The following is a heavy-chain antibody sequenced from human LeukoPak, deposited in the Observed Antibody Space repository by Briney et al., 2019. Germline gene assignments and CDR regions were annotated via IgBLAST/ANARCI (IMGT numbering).Heavy chain of an antibody. D-gene: IGHD3-22*01. Sequence: PGGSLRLSCAASGFTFSIYAMSWVRQAPGKGREWVSSISSRSDYTYYEDSVKGRFTISRDNSQNTLYLQMNSLRAEDTAIYYCAIDRPNYYESNGHYYRRDGDYWGQGTLVTVSS. CDR2: ISSRSDYT. V-gene: IGHV3-23*01. CDR3: AIDRPNYYESNGHYYRRDGDY. CDR1: GFTFSIYA. J-gene: IGHJ4*02.